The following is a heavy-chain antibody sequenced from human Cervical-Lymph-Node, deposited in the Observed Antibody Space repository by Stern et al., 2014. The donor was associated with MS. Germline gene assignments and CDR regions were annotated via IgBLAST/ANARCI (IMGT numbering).Heavy chain of an antibody. D-gene: IGHD3-10*01. J-gene: IGHJ4*02. Sequence: VQLEESGPGLVKPSETLSLTCTVSGGPISNYYWTWIRQPPGKGLEWIGYVYHSGSTSYNPSLKSRVTMSVDTSEYQFSLKLSSVTAADTAVYYCAAFVYRGHFDYWGQGTLVTVSS. CDR1: GGPISNYY. CDR3: AAFVYRGHFDY. V-gene: IGHV4-59*01. CDR2: VYHSGST.